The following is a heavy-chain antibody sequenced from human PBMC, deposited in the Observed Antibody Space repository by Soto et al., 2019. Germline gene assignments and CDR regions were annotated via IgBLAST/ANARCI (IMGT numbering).Heavy chain of an antibody. CDR1: GGSFSGYY. CDR3: ARALGYSYGHLPIDY. CDR2: INHSGST. D-gene: IGHD5-18*01. J-gene: IGHJ4*02. Sequence: PSETLSLTCAVYGGSFSGYYWSWIRQPPGKGLEWIGEINHSGSTNYNPSLKSRVTISVDTSKNQFSLKLSSVTAADTAVYYCARALGYSYGHLPIDYWGQGTLVTVSS. V-gene: IGHV4-34*01.